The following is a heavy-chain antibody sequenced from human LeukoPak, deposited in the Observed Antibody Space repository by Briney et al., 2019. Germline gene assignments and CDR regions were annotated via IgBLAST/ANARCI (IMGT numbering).Heavy chain of an antibody. CDR1: GGSFSGYY. CDR2: INHSGST. J-gene: IGHJ4*02. Sequence: PSETLSLTCAVYGGSFSGYYWSWIRQPPGKGLEWIGEINHSGSTNYNPSLKSRVTISLDTSKNQFSLKLSSMTAADTAVYYCARAKGIGLRGYGYGYYFDYWGQGILVTVSS. D-gene: IGHD5-18*01. CDR3: ARAKGIGLRGYGYGYYFDY. V-gene: IGHV4-34*01.